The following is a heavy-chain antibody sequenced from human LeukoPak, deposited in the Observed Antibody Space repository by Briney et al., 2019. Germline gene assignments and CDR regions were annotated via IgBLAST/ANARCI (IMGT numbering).Heavy chain of an antibody. D-gene: IGHD2-15*01. CDR2: IWYDGSNK. CDR3: ARDSRRNCSGGSCYYDAFDI. V-gene: IGHV3-33*01. CDR1: GFTFSSYG. J-gene: IGHJ3*02. Sequence: PGGSLRLSCAASGFTFSSYGTHWVRQAPGKGLEWVAVIWYDGSNKYYADSVKGRFTISRDNSKNTLYLQMNSLRAEDTAVYYCARDSRRNCSGGSCYYDAFDIWGQGTMVTVSS.